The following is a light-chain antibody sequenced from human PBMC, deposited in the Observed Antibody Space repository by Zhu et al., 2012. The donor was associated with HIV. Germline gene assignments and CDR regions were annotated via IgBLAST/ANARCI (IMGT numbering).Light chain of an antibody. CDR1: QSVYKW. J-gene: IGKJ2*01. V-gene: IGKV1-5*03. CDR3: QQYYTPSYT. Sequence: GDRVTITCRASQSVYKWLAWYQQKPDKAPKLLIYEASNLETGVPSRFSGSGSGTEFTLTISSLQPDDFATYSCQQYYTPSYTFGQGTKLRIK. CDR2: EAS.